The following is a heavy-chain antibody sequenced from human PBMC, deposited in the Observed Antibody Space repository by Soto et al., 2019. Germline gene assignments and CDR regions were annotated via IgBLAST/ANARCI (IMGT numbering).Heavy chain of an antibody. CDR3: ASEAIAAAAVYGMDV. CDR1: GYTFTNYA. Sequence: ASVKVSCKASGYTFTNYAMHWVRKAPGQRLEWMGWINAGNGNTKYSQKFQGRVTITRNTSASTAYMELSSLRSEDTAVYYCASEAIAAAAVYGMDVWGQGTTVTVSS. CDR2: INAGNGNT. V-gene: IGHV1-3*01. D-gene: IGHD6-13*01. J-gene: IGHJ6*02.